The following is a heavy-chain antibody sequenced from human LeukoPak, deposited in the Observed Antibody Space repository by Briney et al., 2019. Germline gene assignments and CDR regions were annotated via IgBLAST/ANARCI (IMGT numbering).Heavy chain of an antibody. CDR3: ARALTTLTYEGY. J-gene: IGHJ4*02. V-gene: IGHV3-21*01. D-gene: IGHD1-1*01. CDR2: ISGSNSYI. Sequence: GGSLRLSCAASGFTFSSYTMRWIRQAPGKGLEWVSSISGSNSYIFYADSVKGRFTVSRDNAKDSLYLQMDSLRAEDTAVYYCARALTTLTYEGYWGQGTLVTVSS. CDR1: GFTFSSYT.